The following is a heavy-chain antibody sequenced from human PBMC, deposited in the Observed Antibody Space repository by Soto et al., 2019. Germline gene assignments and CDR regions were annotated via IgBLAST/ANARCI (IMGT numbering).Heavy chain of an antibody. CDR2: TYYRSKWYN. CDR3: AASLRIGRPDYYYYGMDV. V-gene: IGHV6-1*01. CDR1: GDSVSSNSAA. J-gene: IGHJ6*02. D-gene: IGHD1-26*01. Sequence: QVQLQQSGPGLVKPSQTLSLTCAISGDSVSSNSAAWNWIRQSPSRGLEWLGRTYYRSKWYNDYAVSVKSRITINPDTSKNQFSLQLNSVTPEDTAVYYCAASLRIGRPDYYYYGMDVWGQGTTVTVSS.